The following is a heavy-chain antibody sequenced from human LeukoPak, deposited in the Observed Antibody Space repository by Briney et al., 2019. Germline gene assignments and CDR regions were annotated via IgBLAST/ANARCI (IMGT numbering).Heavy chain of an antibody. J-gene: IGHJ5*02. CDR3: ARTLAHYDFWSGYRPGWFDP. V-gene: IGHV1-18*01. CDR1: GYTFTSYG. CDR2: ISAYNGNT. Sequence: GASVKVSCKASGYTFTSYGISWVRQAPGQGLEWMGWISAYNGNTNYAQKLQGRVTMTTDTSTSTAYMELRSLRSDDTAVYYCARTLAHYDFWSGYRPGWFDPWGQGTLVTVSS. D-gene: IGHD3-3*01.